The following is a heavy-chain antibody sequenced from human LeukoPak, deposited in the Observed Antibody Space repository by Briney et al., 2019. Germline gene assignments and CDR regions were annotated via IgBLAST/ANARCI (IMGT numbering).Heavy chain of an antibody. CDR1: GGSISTYY. CDR3: ARGGGYASPIGY. V-gene: IGHV4-59*01. Sequence: SETLSFTCTLSGGSISTYYWSWIRQPPGKGLEWLGYIYHSGSTNYNPSRKSRVTISVDTSKNQFSLKLSSVTAADTAVYYCARGGGYASPIGYWGQGALVTVSS. J-gene: IGHJ4*02. CDR2: IYHSGST. D-gene: IGHD5-12*01.